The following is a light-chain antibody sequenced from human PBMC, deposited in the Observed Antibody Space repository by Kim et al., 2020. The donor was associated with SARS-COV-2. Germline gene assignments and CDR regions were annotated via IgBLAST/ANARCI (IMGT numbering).Light chain of an antibody. Sequence: ASVGDKVTITCRASQGIGAWLAWYQQKPGKPPKLLIYAASTVQSGVPSRFSGRGSRTDFTLTISSLQAEDSATYYCQQAYDFPLTFGGGTKVDIK. CDR3: QQAYDFPLT. CDR2: AAS. J-gene: IGKJ4*01. CDR1: QGIGAW. V-gene: IGKV1-12*01.